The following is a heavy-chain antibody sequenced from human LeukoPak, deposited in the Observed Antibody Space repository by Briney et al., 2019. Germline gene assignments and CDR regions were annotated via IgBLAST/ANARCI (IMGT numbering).Heavy chain of an antibody. V-gene: IGHV3-48*01. D-gene: IGHD3-22*01. Sequence: GGSLRLSCAASRFTFSSYSMNWVRQAPGKGLEWVSYISSSSTTIYYADSVKGRFTISRDNSKNTLYLQMNSLRAEDTAVYYCARSGYQPSDYMDVWGKGTTVTVSS. CDR1: RFTFSSYS. J-gene: IGHJ6*03. CDR2: ISSSSTTI. CDR3: ARSGYQPSDYMDV.